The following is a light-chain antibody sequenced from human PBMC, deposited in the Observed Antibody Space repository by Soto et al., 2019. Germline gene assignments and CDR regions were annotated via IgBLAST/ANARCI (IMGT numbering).Light chain of an antibody. J-gene: IGKJ2*03. CDR1: QSVSSSY. CDR2: GAS. V-gene: IGKV3-20*01. CDR3: QQDDSSRYS. Sequence: DIVLTQSPGTLSLSPGERATLSCRASQSVSSSYIAWFQQKPGQAPRLLIYGASSRATDIPDRLSGSGSGTDFTLTISRLEPEDFAVYYCQQDDSSRYSFGQGTKVDIK.